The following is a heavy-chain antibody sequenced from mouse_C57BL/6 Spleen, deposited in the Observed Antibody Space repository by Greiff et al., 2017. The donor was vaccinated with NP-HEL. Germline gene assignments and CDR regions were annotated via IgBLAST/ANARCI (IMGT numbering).Heavy chain of an antibody. D-gene: IGHD1-1*01. Sequence: VQLQQPGAELVRPGSSVKLSCKASGYTFTSYWMHWVKQRPIQGLEWIGNIDPSDSETHYNQKFKDKATLTVDKSSTTAYMQLSSLTSEDSAVYYCAIGDYYGSSHYFDYWGQGTTLTVSS. CDR2: IDPSDSET. CDR3: AIGDYYGSSHYFDY. CDR1: GYTFTSYW. V-gene: IGHV1-52*01. J-gene: IGHJ2*01.